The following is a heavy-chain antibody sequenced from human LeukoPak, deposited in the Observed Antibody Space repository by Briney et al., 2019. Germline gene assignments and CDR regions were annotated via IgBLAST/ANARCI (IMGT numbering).Heavy chain of an antibody. D-gene: IGHD1-26*01. J-gene: IGHJ4*02. CDR2: VHLSGAT. V-gene: IGHV4-4*02. CDR3: TRESGAFSPFGF. Sequence: ASETLSLTCAVSGGSITTTNWWSWARQPPGKGLEWIGEVHLSGATNYNPSLESRVSMSIDKSKNHLSLEVTSVTAADTAIYYCTRESGAFSPFGFWGQGTLLTVSS. CDR1: GGSITTTNW.